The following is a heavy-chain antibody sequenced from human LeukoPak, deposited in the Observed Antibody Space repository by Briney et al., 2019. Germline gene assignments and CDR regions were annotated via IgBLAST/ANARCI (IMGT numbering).Heavy chain of an antibody. D-gene: IGHD4-23*01. CDR1: GFTFTXFX. Sequence: CAASGFTFTXFXXSXVXQAPGKXLEWAAGISQSTTDTHYVDSVRGRFTLSRDNAKNSVTLQMNSLRVEDTAVYYCARSRWPEDYWGQGTLVTVSA. J-gene: IGHJ4*02. V-gene: IGHV3-7*01. CDR3: ARSRWPEDY. CDR2: ISQSTTDT.